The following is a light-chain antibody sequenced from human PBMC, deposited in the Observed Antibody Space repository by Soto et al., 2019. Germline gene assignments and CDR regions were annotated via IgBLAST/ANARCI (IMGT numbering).Light chain of an antibody. CDR2: KSS. V-gene: IGKV1-5*03. CDR3: QQYGTYLWT. Sequence: DIQLTQSPSTLSASIGDRVTITCRASQSIDGWLAWYQQKPGEAPKLLIYKSSTSQPGVPSRFSGSGSGTDFTLTISTLQPGDFATYYCQQYGTYLWTFGQGTRVEIK. J-gene: IGKJ1*01. CDR1: QSIDGW.